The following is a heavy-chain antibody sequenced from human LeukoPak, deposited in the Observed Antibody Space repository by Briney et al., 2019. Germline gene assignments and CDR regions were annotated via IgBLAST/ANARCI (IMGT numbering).Heavy chain of an antibody. J-gene: IGHJ4*02. CDR2: IYSGGST. D-gene: IGHD5-18*01. Sequence: GGSLRLSCAASGFTVSSNYMSWVRQAPGKGLEWVSVIYSGGSTYYADSVKGRFTISRHNSKNTLYLQMNSLRAEDTAVYYCASTVGSTGYSYGYSWFVYWGQGTLVTVSS. CDR3: ASTVGSTGYSYGYSWFVY. CDR1: GFTVSSNY. V-gene: IGHV3-53*04.